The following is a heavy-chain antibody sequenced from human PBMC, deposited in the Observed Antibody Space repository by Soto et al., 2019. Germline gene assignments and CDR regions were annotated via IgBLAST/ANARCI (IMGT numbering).Heavy chain of an antibody. V-gene: IGHV3-48*01. Sequence: PGGSLRLSCAASGFTFSSHSMNWVRQAPGKGLEWISYISSSSTTIYYANSVKGRFTISRDNAKNSLYLQMNSLRAEDTAVYYCARAILGYCSSTSCYAWPYYYYYMDVWGKGTTVTVSS. CDR3: ARAILGYCSSTSCYAWPYYYYYMDV. J-gene: IGHJ6*03. CDR1: GFTFSSHS. CDR2: ISSSSTTI. D-gene: IGHD2-2*01.